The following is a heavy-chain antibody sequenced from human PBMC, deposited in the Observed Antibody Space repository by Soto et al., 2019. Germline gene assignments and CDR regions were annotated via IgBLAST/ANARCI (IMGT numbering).Heavy chain of an antibody. CDR2: IWYDGTNT. V-gene: IGHV3-33*01. CDR3: ARAGGYGYGEQTFDY. J-gene: IGHJ4*02. D-gene: IGHD5-18*01. Sequence: QVQLVESGGGVVQPGRSRRLSGAGSGFTFSGYAMHWVRQVPGKGLGWVAVIWYDGTNTYYGDSVKGRFTVSRDNSKNTLWLQMSSLRVEDTAVYYCARAGGYGYGEQTFDYWGQGTLVTVSS. CDR1: GFTFSGYA.